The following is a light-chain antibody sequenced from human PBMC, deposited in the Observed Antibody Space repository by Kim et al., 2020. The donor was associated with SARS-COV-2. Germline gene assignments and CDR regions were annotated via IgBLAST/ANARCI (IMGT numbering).Light chain of an antibody. CDR1: NIGGKN. J-gene: IGLJ2*01. CDR2: YTS. V-gene: IGLV3-21*04. CDR3: QVWDTSTDHVV. Sequence: PGKPARITCGGNNIGGKNVRWYQQKPGQAPVLVKFYTSDRPSGLPARISASNSGNTATLTISGVEAGDEADYYCQVWDTSTDHVVFGGGTQLTVL.